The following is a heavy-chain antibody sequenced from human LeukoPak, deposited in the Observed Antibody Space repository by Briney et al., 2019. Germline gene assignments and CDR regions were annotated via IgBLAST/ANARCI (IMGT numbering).Heavy chain of an antibody. V-gene: IGHV4-59*08. CDR3: ARHLRFLEWHGDAFDI. J-gene: IGHJ3*02. Sequence: SETLSLTCTVSGGSISSYYWSWIRQPPGKGLEWIGYIYYSGSTNYNPSLKSRVTISVDTSKDQFSLKLSSVTAADTAVYYCARHLRFLEWHGDAFDIWGQGTMVTVSS. CDR1: GGSISSYY. D-gene: IGHD3-3*01. CDR2: IYYSGST.